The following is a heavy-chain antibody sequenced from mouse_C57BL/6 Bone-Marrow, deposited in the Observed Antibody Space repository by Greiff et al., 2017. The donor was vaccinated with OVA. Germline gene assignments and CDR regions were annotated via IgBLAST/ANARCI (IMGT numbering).Heavy chain of an antibody. J-gene: IGHJ4*01. Sequence: VKLMESGPGLVQPSQSLSITCTVSGFSLTSYGVHWVRQPPGKGLEWLGVIWSGGSTDYNAAFISRLSIRKDHSKSQVFFKMNSLQADDTAIYYCAKTASYYSKGGGMDYWGQGTSVTVSS. CDR1: GFSLTSYG. V-gene: IGHV2-4*01. CDR2: IWSGGST. CDR3: AKTASYYSKGGGMDY. D-gene: IGHD2-5*01.